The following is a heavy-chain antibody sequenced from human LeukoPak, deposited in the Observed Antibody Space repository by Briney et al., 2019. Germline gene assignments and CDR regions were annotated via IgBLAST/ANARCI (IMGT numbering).Heavy chain of an antibody. J-gene: IGHJ4*02. CDR2: IKTKTDGGTT. Sequence: GGSLRLSCAASGFTFTSAWMSWVRQAPGKGLDWVGRIKTKTDGGTTDYGAPVKGRFTISRDDSKNTVYMQMSSLKTEDTAVYYCTTGPYWGQGTLVTVSS. CDR3: TTGPY. V-gene: IGHV3-15*01. CDR1: GFTFTSAW.